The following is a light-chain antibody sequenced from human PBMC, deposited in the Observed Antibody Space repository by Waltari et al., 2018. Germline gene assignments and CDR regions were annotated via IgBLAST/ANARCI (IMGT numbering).Light chain of an antibody. Sequence: DIQMTQSPSSLPASVGDRVTISCRVSQRISSYLNWYQQEPGKAPRLLIYGATSLQSGVPSRFSGSGSGTDFTLTISSLQPEDFATYYCQQTYKTPRTFGQGTKVDI. CDR3: QQTYKTPRT. CDR1: QRISSY. CDR2: GAT. J-gene: IGKJ1*01. V-gene: IGKV1-39*01.